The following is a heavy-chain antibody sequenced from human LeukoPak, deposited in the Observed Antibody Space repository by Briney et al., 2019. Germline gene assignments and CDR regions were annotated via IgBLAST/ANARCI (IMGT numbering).Heavy chain of an antibody. Sequence: GGSLRLSCAATGFTFSSYAMTWVRQAPGKGLEWVSGISGSGDTPYYADSVKGRFTISRDNSKNTLYLQMNSLRAEDTAVYYCARSYYYDSSHTVDYWGQGTLVTVSS. V-gene: IGHV3-23*01. CDR1: GFTFSSYA. J-gene: IGHJ4*02. CDR3: ARSYYYDSSHTVDY. D-gene: IGHD3-22*01. CDR2: ISGSGDTP.